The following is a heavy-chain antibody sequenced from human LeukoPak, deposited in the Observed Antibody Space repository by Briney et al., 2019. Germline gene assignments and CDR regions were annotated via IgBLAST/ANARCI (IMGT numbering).Heavy chain of an antibody. Sequence: SETLSLTCTVSGGSISSGSYYWSWIRQPAGKGLEWIGRIYTSGSTNYNPSLKSRVTISVDTSKNQFSLKLSSVTAADTAVYYCARTYYYDSSGYYYKAKWAFDIWGQGTMVTVSS. J-gene: IGHJ3*02. CDR2: IYTSGST. D-gene: IGHD3-22*01. CDR3: ARTYYYDSSGYYYKAKWAFDI. V-gene: IGHV4-61*02. CDR1: GGSISSGSYY.